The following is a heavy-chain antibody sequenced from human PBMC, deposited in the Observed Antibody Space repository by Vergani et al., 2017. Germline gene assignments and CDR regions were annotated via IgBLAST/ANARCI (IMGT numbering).Heavy chain of an antibody. CDR2: ISGSGGST. J-gene: IGHJ3*02. CDR3: AIPPRSGSYLDDAFDI. Sequence: EVQLLESGGGLVQPGGSLRLSCAASGFTFSSYAMSWVRQAPGKGLEWVSAISGSGGSTYYADSVKGRFTISRDNTKNTLYLQMNSLRAEDTAVYYCAIPPRSGSYLDDAFDIWGQGTMVTVSS. V-gene: IGHV3-23*01. D-gene: IGHD1-26*01. CDR1: GFTFSSYA.